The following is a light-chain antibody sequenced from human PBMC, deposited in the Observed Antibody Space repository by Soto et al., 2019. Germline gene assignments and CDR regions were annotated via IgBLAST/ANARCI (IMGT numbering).Light chain of an antibody. CDR1: SSDVGGYDY. CDR2: EVT. CDR3: SSYTTASTYV. V-gene: IGLV2-14*01. Sequence: QSVLTQPASVSGSPGQSITISCTGTSSDVGGYDYVSWYQQHPGKVPKFLIYEVTNRPSGVSHRFSGSKSGNTASLTISGLQAEDEADYYCSSYTTASTYVFGTGTKVTAL. J-gene: IGLJ1*01.